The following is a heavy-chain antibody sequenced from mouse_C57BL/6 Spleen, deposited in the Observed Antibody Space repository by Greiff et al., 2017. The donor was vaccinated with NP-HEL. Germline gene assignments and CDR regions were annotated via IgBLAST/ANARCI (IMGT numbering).Heavy chain of an antibody. Sequence: EVQLQQSGPGLVKPSQSLSLTCSVTGYSITSGYYWNWIRQFPGNKLEWMGYISYDGSNNYNPSLKNRISITRDTSKNQFFLKLNSVTTEDTATDYCAREITTVVAFDYWGQGTTLTVSS. CDR3: AREITTVVAFDY. CDR1: GYSITSGYY. V-gene: IGHV3-6*01. J-gene: IGHJ2*01. CDR2: ISYDGSN. D-gene: IGHD1-1*01.